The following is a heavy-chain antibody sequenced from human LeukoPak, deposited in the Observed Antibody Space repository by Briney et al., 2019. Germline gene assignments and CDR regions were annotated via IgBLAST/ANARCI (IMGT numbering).Heavy chain of an antibody. CDR1: GGSISSGDYY. J-gene: IGHJ4*02. D-gene: IGHD3-10*01. CDR3: ARNSMVRGVVSFFDY. V-gene: IGHV4-30-4*01. Sequence: PSQTLSLTCTVSGGSISSGDYYWSWIRQPPGKGLEWIGYIYYSGSTYYNPSLKSRVTISVDTSKNQFSLKLSSVTAADTAVYYCARNSMVRGVVSFFDYWGQGTLVTVSS. CDR2: IYYSGST.